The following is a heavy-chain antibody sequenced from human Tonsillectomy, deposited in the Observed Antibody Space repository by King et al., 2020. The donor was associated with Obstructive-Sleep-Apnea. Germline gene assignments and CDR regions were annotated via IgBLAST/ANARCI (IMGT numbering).Heavy chain of an antibody. Sequence: VQLQQWGAGLLKPSETLSLTCGVFGGSFSDYYWSWIRQPPGKGLEWIGEINHSGSTNYNPSLKSRVTISVDTSKNQFSLKLSSVTAAATAVYYCARGSGAAAVNWFDPWGQGTLVTVSS. V-gene: IGHV4-34*01. D-gene: IGHD6-13*01. CDR2: INHSGST. CDR3: ARGSGAAAVNWFDP. J-gene: IGHJ5*02. CDR1: GGSFSDYY.